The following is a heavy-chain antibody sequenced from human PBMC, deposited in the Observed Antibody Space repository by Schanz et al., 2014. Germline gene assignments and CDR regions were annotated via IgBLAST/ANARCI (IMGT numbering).Heavy chain of an antibody. CDR1: GFTFSDSW. V-gene: IGHV3-74*02. D-gene: IGHD3-16*01. Sequence: VQLLESGGGVVQPGGSLRLSCAASGFTFSDSWMHWVRQAPGKGLVWVSRTSNDGSFTTFADSVKGRFTISRDNAKNTLYLQMNSLRAEDTAVYYCARGTPFLCDYWGQGTLVTVSS. J-gene: IGHJ4*02. CDR3: ARGTPFLCDY. CDR2: TSNDGSFT.